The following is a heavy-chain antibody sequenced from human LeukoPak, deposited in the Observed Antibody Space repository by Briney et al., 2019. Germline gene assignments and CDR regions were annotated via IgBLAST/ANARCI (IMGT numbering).Heavy chain of an antibody. Sequence: GSLRLSCAASGFTLSSNYMSWVRQAPGEGLEWVSLLDSGGSAFYADSMKGRFTISRDNSKNTLYLQMNSLRVEDTPVYYCATGRIQLWYAYWGHGTLVTVSS. CDR2: LDSGGSA. D-gene: IGHD5-18*01. CDR3: ATGRIQLWYAY. CDR1: GFTLSSNY. J-gene: IGHJ4*01. V-gene: IGHV3-53*01.